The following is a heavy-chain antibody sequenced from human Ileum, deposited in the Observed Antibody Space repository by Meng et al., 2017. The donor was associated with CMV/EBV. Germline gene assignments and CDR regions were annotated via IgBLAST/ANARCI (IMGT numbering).Heavy chain of an antibody. Sequence: GSLRLSCTVSGYSISSGYYWGWIRQPPGKGLEWIGSIYHRGSTYYNPSLKSRVTISVDTFKNQFSLKLSSVTAADTAVYYCASLRCSSTSCYGGVDYWGQGTLVTVSS. CDR1: GYSISSGYY. J-gene: IGHJ4*02. D-gene: IGHD2-2*01. CDR3: ASLRCSSTSCYGGVDY. V-gene: IGHV4-38-2*02. CDR2: IYHRGST.